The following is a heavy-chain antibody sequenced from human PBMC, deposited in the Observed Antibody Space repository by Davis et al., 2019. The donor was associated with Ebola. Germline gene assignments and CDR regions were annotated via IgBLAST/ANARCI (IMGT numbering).Heavy chain of an antibody. CDR1: GGSFSDYY. D-gene: IGHD3-3*01. CDR2: ISSSGSTI. Sequence: LSLTCAVYGGSFSDYYMSWIRQAPGKGLEWVSYISSSGSTIYYADSVKGRFTISRDNAKNSLYLQMNSLRDEDTAVYYCARWSILGQWGQGTLVTVSS. V-gene: IGHV3-11*04. J-gene: IGHJ4*02. CDR3: ARWSILGQ.